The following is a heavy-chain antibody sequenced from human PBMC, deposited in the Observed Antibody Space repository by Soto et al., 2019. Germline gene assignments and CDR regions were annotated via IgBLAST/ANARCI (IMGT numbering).Heavy chain of an antibody. D-gene: IGHD3-3*01. V-gene: IGHV4-31*03. CDR3: ARDISQTIFGVDPVSYYYYMDV. Sequence: TLSLTCTVSGGSISSGGYYWSWIRQHPGKGLEWIGYIYYSGSTYYNPSLKSRVTISVDTSKNQFSLKLSSVTAADTAVYYCARDISQTIFGVDPVSYYYYMDVWGKGTTVTVSS. CDR1: GGSISSGGYY. J-gene: IGHJ6*03. CDR2: IYYSGST.